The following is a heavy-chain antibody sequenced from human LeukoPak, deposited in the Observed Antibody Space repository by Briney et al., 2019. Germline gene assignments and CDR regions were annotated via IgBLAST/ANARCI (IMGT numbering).Heavy chain of an antibody. CDR1: GFPFSSNA. CDR3: AKDHGGHLFDY. Sequence: GGSLRLSCAASGFPFSSNAMTWVRQAPGKGLECVSAITGDATTTYYADSVKGRFTISRDNSKNTLYLQVNSLRAEDTAVYYCAKDHGGHLFDYWGQGTLVTVSS. V-gene: IGHV3-23*01. J-gene: IGHJ4*02. CDR2: ITGDATTT. D-gene: IGHD4-23*01.